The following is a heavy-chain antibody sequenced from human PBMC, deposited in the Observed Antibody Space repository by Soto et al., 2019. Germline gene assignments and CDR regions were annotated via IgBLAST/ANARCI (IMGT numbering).Heavy chain of an antibody. J-gene: IGHJ3*02. CDR1: GYTFTSYG. CDR3: ARDEPPYGDSRAFDI. V-gene: IGHV1-18*01. CDR2: ISAYNGNT. D-gene: IGHD4-17*01. Sequence: ASVKVSCKASGYTFTSYGISWVRQAPGQGLEWMGWISAYNGNTNYAQKLQGRVTMTTDTSTSTAYMELRSLRSDDTAVYYCARDEPPYGDSRAFDIWGQGTMVTVSS.